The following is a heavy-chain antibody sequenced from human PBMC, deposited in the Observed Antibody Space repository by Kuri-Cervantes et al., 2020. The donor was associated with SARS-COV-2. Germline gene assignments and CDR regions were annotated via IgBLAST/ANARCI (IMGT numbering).Heavy chain of an antibody. J-gene: IGHJ3*02. CDR1: GYTFTTYD. V-gene: IGHV1-69*05. Sequence: SVKVSCKASGYTFTTYDISWVRQAPGQGLEWMGGIIPIFGTANYAQKFQGRVTITTDESTSTAYMELSSLRSEDTAVYYCARGVVDIDNSAFDIWGQGTMVTVSS. CDR3: ARGVVDIDNSAFDI. CDR2: IIPIFGTA. D-gene: IGHD5-12*01.